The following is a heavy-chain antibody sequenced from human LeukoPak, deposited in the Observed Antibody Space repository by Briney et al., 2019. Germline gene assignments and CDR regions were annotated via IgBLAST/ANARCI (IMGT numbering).Heavy chain of an antibody. Sequence: ASVKVSCKASGGTFSSYAISWVRQAPGQGLEWMGRIIPIFGTANYAQKFQGRVTFTTDESTSTAYMELSSLRSEDTAVYYCARDPLAAAAGTRYYYYYMDVWGKGTTVTVSS. V-gene: IGHV1-69*05. J-gene: IGHJ6*03. CDR1: GGTFSSYA. CDR2: IIPIFGTA. CDR3: ARDPLAAAAGTRYYYYYMDV. D-gene: IGHD6-13*01.